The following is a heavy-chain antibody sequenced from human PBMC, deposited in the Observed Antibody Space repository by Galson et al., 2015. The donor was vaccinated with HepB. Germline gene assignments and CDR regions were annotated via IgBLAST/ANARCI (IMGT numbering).Heavy chain of an antibody. CDR3: TRVGPYGANSLPTDF. D-gene: IGHD4-23*01. V-gene: IGHV3-11*01. CDR1: GFSFSDYY. Sequence: SLRLSCAASGFSFSDYYMSWIRQAPGKGLEWLSYISSGGDTIYYAGSVKGRFTISRDNAKDSLYLQMNRLRAEDTAIYYCTRVGPYGANSLPTDFWGQGALVTVSS. J-gene: IGHJ4*02. CDR2: ISSGGDTI.